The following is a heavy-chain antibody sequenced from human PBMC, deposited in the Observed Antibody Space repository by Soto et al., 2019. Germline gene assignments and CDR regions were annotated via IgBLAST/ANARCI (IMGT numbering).Heavy chain of an antibody. D-gene: IGHD3-3*01. CDR3: ARGPSYDFWSGYPLFSGYYGMDV. J-gene: IGHJ6*02. CDR2: INHSGST. V-gene: IGHV4-34*01. CDR1: GGSFSGYY. Sequence: PSETLSLTCAVYGGSFSGYYWSWIRQPPGKGLEWIGEINHSGSTNYNPSLKSRVTISVDTSKNQFSLKLRSVTAADTAVYYCARGPSYDFWSGYPLFSGYYGMDVWGQGTTVTVSS.